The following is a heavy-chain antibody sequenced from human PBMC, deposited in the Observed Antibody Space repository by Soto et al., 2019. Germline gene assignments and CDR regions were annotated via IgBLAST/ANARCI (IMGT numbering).Heavy chain of an antibody. Sequence: ITLKESGPTLVKPTQSLTLTCTFSGFSLNTGGVGVGWVRQPRGKAMEWLALIYWDDDERYRPSLRSRLNITXDXTXNXXVLTMTNMDPEDTATYYCVRNWRYYGGDYYYGMDAWGQGTTVTVSS. J-gene: IGHJ6*02. CDR1: GFSLNTGGVG. CDR2: IYWDDDE. D-gene: IGHD3-10*01. V-gene: IGHV2-5*02. CDR3: VRNWRYYGGDYYYGMDA.